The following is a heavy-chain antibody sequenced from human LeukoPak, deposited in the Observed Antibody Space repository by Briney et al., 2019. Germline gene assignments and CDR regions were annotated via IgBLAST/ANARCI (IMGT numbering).Heavy chain of an antibody. CDR1: GGSISSYY. CDR3: ARVGPPGYYFDY. V-gene: IGHV4-59*12. Sequence: SETLSLTCTVSGGSISSYYWSWIRQPPGKGLEWIGYIYYSGSTNYNPSLKSRVTISVDTSKNQFSLKLSSVTAADTAVYYCARVGPPGYYFDYWGQGTLVTVSS. CDR2: IYYSGST. D-gene: IGHD1-14*01. J-gene: IGHJ4*02.